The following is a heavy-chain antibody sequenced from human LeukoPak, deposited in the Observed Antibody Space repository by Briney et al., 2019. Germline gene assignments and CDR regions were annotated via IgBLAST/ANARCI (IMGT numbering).Heavy chain of an antibody. CDR3: ARASYMHWFDP. Sequence: ASVKVSCKASGYTFTGYYMHWVRQAPGQGLEWMGWINPKNGGTDYAQKFQGRVTMTTDTSTSTAYMELRSLRSDDTAVYYCARASYMHWFDPWGQGTLVTVSS. J-gene: IGHJ5*02. V-gene: IGHV1-2*02. CDR2: INPKNGGT. D-gene: IGHD1-14*01. CDR1: GYTFTGYY.